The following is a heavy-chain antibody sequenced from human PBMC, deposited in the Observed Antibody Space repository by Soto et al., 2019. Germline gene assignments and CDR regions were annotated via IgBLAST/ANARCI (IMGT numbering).Heavy chain of an antibody. CDR1: GGSMSSSNW. Sequence: QVQLQESGPGLVKPSGTLSLTCTVSGGSMSSSNWWNWVRQPPGKGQEWIGEAHHSGRTNYNPSLKSRVTISVDKSKNHFSLKLSSVTAADTAVYYCARSEATVLDNWGQGTLVTVSS. V-gene: IGHV4-4*02. CDR2: AHHSGRT. D-gene: IGHD4-17*01. J-gene: IGHJ4*02. CDR3: ARSEATVLDN.